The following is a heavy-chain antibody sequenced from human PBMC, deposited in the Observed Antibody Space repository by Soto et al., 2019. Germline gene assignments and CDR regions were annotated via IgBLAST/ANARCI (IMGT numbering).Heavy chain of an antibody. D-gene: IGHD2-15*01. J-gene: IGHJ3*02. CDR3: ARAPRYYSGGIFSIMRDAFVI. V-gene: IGHV3-66*01. CDR1: GFTVTDIY. Sequence: EVQLVESGGGLVQPGGSLRLSCVASGFTVTDIYMNWVRQAPGKGLEWVSVIYKDFTDYADFVRGRFSVSTDTSKNALSLQLDKLRAEDTAVYYCARAPRYYSGGIFSIMRDAFVIWGQGAMVTVSS. CDR2: IYKDFT.